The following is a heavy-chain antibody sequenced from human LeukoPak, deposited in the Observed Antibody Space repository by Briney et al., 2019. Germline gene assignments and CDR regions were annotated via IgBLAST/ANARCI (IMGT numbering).Heavy chain of an antibody. V-gene: IGHV3-74*01. CDR1: GLTFRTTW. J-gene: IGHJ4*02. CDR3: ATARNFRFEY. CDR2: MNGEGTTI. Sequence: GGSLRLSCATSGLTFRTTWMHWVRQAPGKGLMWVSRMNGEGTTIDYADSVKGRFTVSRDYAKNTLFLQMNNLRTEDTALYFCATARNFRFEYWGQGSLVIASA. D-gene: IGHD1-7*01.